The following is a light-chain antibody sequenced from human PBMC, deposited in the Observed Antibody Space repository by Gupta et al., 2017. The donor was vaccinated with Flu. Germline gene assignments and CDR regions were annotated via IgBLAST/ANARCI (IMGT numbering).Light chain of an antibody. CDR3: RSDTSSSTLV. CDR1: SSDVGGYNY. CDR2: EVS. Sequence: SALPQPASVSGSPGPSITISCTGTSSDVGGYNYVSWYHQHPGKAPKLMIYEVSNRPAGVATRFSGSKSGNTASLTISERKEEDGADYYYRSDTSSSTLVFGGGTKLTVL. J-gene: IGLJ2*01. V-gene: IGLV2-14*01.